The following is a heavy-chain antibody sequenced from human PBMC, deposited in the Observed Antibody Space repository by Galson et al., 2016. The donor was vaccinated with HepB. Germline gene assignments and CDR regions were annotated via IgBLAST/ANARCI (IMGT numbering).Heavy chain of an antibody. D-gene: IGHD6-19*01. Sequence: SLRLSCAASELIFSIAWMNWVRQAPGKGLEWVGRIKTRSDGETTDYAAPVKGRFTISRDDSKSTLYLQMNSLKTEDTAVDYCTTSGSGWDEYNGDFDYWGQGTLVTVSS. J-gene: IGHJ4*02. CDR3: TTSGSGWDEYNGDFDY. CDR1: ELIFSIAW. CDR2: IKTRSDGETT. V-gene: IGHV3-15*01.